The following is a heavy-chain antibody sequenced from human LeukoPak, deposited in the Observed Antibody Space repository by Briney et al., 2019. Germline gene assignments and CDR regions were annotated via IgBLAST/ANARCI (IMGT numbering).Heavy chain of an antibody. D-gene: IGHD1-1*01. CDR1: GLTFGTSA. V-gene: IGHV3-30-3*01. CDR3: VRGVGYTLLS. J-gene: IGHJ5*02. CDR2: VSFDGSNE. Sequence: PGGSLRLSCADSGLTFGTSAMHWARQAPGKGLEWVAVVSFDGSNEKYADSVRGRFTISRDNSKKMLYLQMNSLSHEDTAVYYCVRGVGYTLLSWGQGTLVTVSS.